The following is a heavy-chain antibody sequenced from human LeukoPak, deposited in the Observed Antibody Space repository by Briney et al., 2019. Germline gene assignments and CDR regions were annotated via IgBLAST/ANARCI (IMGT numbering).Heavy chain of an antibody. CDR1: GFTFSSYS. CDR3: AKDSDELIAAAYNWFDT. V-gene: IGHV3-21*04. J-gene: IGHJ5*02. D-gene: IGHD6-13*01. Sequence: GGSLRLSCAASGFTFSSYSMNWVRQAPGKGLEWVSSISSSSSYIYYADSVKGRFTISRDNSKNTLYLQMNSLRTEDTAIYYCAKDSDELIAAAYNWFDTWGQGTLVTVSS. CDR2: ISSSSSYI.